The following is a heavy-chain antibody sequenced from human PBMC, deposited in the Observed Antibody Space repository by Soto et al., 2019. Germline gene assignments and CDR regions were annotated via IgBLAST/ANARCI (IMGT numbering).Heavy chain of an antibody. V-gene: IGHV1-69*01. Sequence: QVQLVQSGAEVKKPGSSVKVSCKASGGTFSSYAISWVRQAPGQGLEWMGGIIPLFGTANYAQKFQGRVTITADEATSTAYMELSSLRSEDTAVYYCARELVRGVSGGLGYWGQGTLVTVSS. CDR3: ARELVRGVSGGLGY. J-gene: IGHJ4*02. CDR2: IIPLFGTA. D-gene: IGHD3-10*01. CDR1: GGTFSSYA.